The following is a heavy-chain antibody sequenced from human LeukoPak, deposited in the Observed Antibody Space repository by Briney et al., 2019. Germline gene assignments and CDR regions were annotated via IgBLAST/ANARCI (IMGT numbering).Heavy chain of an antibody. D-gene: IGHD5-18*01. CDR3: ARQGGYSYGYVGY. CDR2: IYYSGST. Sequence: PSESLSLTCTVSGGSISSSSYYWGWIRQPPGKGLEWIGSIYYSGSTYYNPSLKSRVTISVDTSKNQFSLKLSSVTAADTAVYYCARQGGYSYGYVGYWGQGTLVTVSS. V-gene: IGHV4-39*01. J-gene: IGHJ4*02. CDR1: GGSISSSSYY.